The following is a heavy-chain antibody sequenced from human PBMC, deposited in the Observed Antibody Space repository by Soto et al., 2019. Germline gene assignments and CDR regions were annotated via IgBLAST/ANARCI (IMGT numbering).Heavy chain of an antibody. CDR1: GFTFSSYA. D-gene: IGHD4-17*01. CDR2: ISGSGGST. V-gene: IGHV3-23*01. J-gene: IGHJ6*02. CDR3: AKDRGLRYEYYYYYYGMDV. Sequence: GALRLSCAASGFTFSSYAMSWVRQAPGRGLEWVSAISGSGGSTYYADSVKGRFTISRDNSKNTLYLQMNSLRAEDAAVYYCAKDRGLRYEYYYYYYGMDVWGQGTTVTVSS.